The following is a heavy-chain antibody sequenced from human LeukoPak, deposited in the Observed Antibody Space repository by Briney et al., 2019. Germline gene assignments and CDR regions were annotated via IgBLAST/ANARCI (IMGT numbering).Heavy chain of an antibody. D-gene: IGHD6-19*01. Sequence: GGSLRLSCAASGFPFTTYWMHWVRQAPGKGMVWVSRIIDDGTSINYADSVRGRFNISRDNAKNTLYLQMNSLRAEDTAVYYCARDQRAVAGPLDYWGQGTLVTVSS. V-gene: IGHV3-74*01. J-gene: IGHJ4*02. CDR3: ARDQRAVAGPLDY. CDR1: GFPFTTYW. CDR2: IIDDGTSI.